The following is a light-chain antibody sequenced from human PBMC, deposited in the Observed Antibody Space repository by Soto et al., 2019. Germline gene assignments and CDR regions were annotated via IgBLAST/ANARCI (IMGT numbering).Light chain of an antibody. CDR1: QSVTGNF. Sequence: IVLTQSPGTLSLSPGETATLSCRADQSVTGNFLAWYQQKPGQAPRLLISYAYNRATGIPDRFSGSGSGTDFTLTIRGLQSEDFAMYYCQQYAASSWTFGQGTNVESK. CDR3: QQYAASSWT. CDR2: YAY. V-gene: IGKV3-20*01. J-gene: IGKJ1*01.